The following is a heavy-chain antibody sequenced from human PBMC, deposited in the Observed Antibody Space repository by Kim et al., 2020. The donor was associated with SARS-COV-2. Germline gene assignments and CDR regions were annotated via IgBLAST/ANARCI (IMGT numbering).Heavy chain of an antibody. CDR1: GDSISNYD. CDR2: SYYNCST. Sequence: SEPLSLTCTVSGDSISNYDWNWIWMRPGKGMGLIGISYYNCSTNYNSYLYSQSTITVDTSKNQFSLSLSSVSAAATAVYFCARQKTGGGYFDCFVKGTRV. J-gene: IGHJ4*02. D-gene: IGHD3-10*01. CDR3: ARQKTGGGYFDC. V-gene: IGHV4-59*08.